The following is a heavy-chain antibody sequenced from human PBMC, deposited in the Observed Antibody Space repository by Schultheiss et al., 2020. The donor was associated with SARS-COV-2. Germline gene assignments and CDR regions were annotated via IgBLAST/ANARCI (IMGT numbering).Heavy chain of an antibody. J-gene: IGHJ4*02. CDR1: GFTFSSYS. Sequence: GGSLRLSCAASGFTFSSYSMNWVRQAPGKGLEWVSSISSSSSYIYYADSVKGRFTISRDNAKNSLYLQMNSLRAEDTAVYYCTRLVAMVRGANGDYWGQGTLVTVSS. D-gene: IGHD3-10*01. CDR2: ISSSSSYI. V-gene: IGHV3-21*01. CDR3: TRLVAMVRGANGDY.